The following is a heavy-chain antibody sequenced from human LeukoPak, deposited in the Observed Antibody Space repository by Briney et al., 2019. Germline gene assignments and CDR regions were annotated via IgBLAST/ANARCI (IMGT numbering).Heavy chain of an antibody. CDR2: ISGSGGST. CDR1: GFTFSIYA. V-gene: IGHV3-23*01. D-gene: IGHD3-9*01. J-gene: IGHJ4*02. CDR3: AKGALTGTLPFDY. Sequence: GGSLRLSCAASGFTFSIYAMSWVRQAPGKGLEWVSSISGSGGSTYYADSVKGRFTISRDNSKNTLYLQMNRLRAEDTAVYYCAKGALTGTLPFDYWGQGTPVTVSS.